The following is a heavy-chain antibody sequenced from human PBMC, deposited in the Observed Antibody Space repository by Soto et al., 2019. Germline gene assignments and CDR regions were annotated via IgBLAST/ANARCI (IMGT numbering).Heavy chain of an antibody. D-gene: IGHD3-22*01. CDR1: GYTFTRYN. CDR2: INVGNGNT. V-gene: IGHV1-3*01. J-gene: IGHJ4*02. CDR3: ATPQDYDGCLDS. Sequence: GASVKVSFKASGYTFTRYNIHWVRQAPGQRLEWMGWINVGNGNTRYSQKFQGRLTLTRDTPGNTAYLELNSLISEDTAVYYCATPQDYDGCLDSWGQGTLVTVSS.